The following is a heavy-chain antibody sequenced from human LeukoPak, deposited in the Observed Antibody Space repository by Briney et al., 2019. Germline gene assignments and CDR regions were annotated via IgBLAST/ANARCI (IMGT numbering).Heavy chain of an antibody. J-gene: IGHJ4*02. CDR1: GYTFTSYG. CDR3: ALGVDIVATSHLDY. V-gene: IGHV1-18*01. CDR2: ISAYNGNT. D-gene: IGHD5-12*01. Sequence: GASVKVSCKASGYTFTSYGISWVRQAPGQGLEWMGWISAYNGNTNYAQKLQGRVTMTTDTSTSTAYMELRSLRSDDTAVYYCALGVDIVATSHLDYWGQGTLVTVSS.